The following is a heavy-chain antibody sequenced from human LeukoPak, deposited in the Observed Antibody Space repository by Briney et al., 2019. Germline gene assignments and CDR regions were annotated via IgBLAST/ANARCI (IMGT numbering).Heavy chain of an antibody. Sequence: ASVKVSCKASGYTFASYYMHWVRQAPGQGLEWMGIINPSGGSTSYAQKFQGRVTMTRDTSTSTVYMEVSSLRSEDTAVYYCARGTANFWSGYSSHFDYWGQGTLVAVSS. CDR1: GYTFASYY. V-gene: IGHV1-46*01. CDR2: INPSGGST. J-gene: IGHJ4*02. D-gene: IGHD3-3*01. CDR3: ARGTANFWSGYSSHFDY.